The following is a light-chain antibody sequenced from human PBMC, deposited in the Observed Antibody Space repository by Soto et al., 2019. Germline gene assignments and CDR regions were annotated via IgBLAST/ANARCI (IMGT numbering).Light chain of an antibody. CDR3: QSYDSSLSAL. CDR1: SYNIGAGYD. J-gene: IGLJ3*02. CDR2: GNS. V-gene: IGLV1-40*01. Sequence: QSVLTQPPSVSWAPGQRVTISCTGSSYNIGAGYDVHWYQQLPGTAPKLLIYGNSNRPSGVPDRFSGSKSGTSASLAITGLQAEDEADYYCQSYDSSLSALFGGGTKLTVL.